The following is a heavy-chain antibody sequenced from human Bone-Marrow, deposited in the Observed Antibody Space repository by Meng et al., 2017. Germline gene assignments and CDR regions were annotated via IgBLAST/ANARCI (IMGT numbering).Heavy chain of an antibody. CDR3: ATSRVFDY. CDR2: ISGSGGST. CDR1: GFTFSSYA. Sequence: VQLLVAGGGLGQPGGSLRLSWAASGFTFSSYAMSWVRQAPGKGLEWVSAISGSGGSTYYADSVKGRFTISRDNAKNSVYLQLNNLRPEDSAIYYCATSRVFDYWGRGTLVTVPS. J-gene: IGHJ4*02. V-gene: IGHV3-23*01.